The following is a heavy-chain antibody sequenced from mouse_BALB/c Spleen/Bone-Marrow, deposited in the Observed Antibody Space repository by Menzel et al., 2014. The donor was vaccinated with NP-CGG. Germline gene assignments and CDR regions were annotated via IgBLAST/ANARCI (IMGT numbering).Heavy chain of an antibody. CDR2: INSNGDNT. CDR3: ARRGISTAEGVGAMDN. D-gene: IGHD1-2*01. CDR1: GFTFTSYY. J-gene: IGHJ4*01. V-gene: IGHV5-6-2*01. Sequence: EVMLVESGGGLVKLGGSLKLSCAASGFTFTSYYMSWVRQTPEKRLELVAAINSNGDNTYYPDTMKGRFTISRDNAKNTLYLQMSSLKSEDTALFYCARRGISTAEGVGAMDNWGQGTSVTVSS.